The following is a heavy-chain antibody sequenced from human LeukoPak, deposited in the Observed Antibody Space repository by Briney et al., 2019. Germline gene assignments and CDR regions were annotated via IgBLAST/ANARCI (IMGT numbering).Heavy chain of an antibody. CDR1: GFTFSSYA. V-gene: IGHV3-23*01. Sequence: GGSLRLSCAASGFTFSSYAMSWVRQAPGKGLEWVSAISGSGGSTYYADSVKGRFTISRDNSKNTLYLQMNSLRAEDTAVYHCAKDYGSGSRLYYYYGMDVWGQGTTVTVSS. D-gene: IGHD3-10*01. CDR3: AKDYGSGSRLYYYYGMDV. CDR2: ISGSGGST. J-gene: IGHJ6*02.